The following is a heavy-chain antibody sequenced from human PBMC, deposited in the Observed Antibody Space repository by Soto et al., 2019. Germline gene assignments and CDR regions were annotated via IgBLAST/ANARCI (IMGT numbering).Heavy chain of an antibody. CDR2: INYNGNA. Sequence: QLQVQESGPGLVKPSETLSLTCTVSGGSISTTNYYWAWIRQPPGKEVEWIGSINYNGNAYYNPSPKGLVTFSVDAAKSQFSLRLKSVTAADTAVYYCARQDNTGTSPSFDYWGQGSLVTVSS. J-gene: IGHJ4*02. V-gene: IGHV4-39*01. CDR1: GGSISTTNYY. D-gene: IGHD1-26*01. CDR3: ARQDNTGTSPSFDY.